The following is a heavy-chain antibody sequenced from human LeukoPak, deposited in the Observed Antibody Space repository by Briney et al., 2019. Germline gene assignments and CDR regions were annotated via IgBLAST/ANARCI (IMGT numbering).Heavy chain of an antibody. CDR2: ISSSSSYI. D-gene: IGHD3-10*01. CDR1: GFTFSSYS. CDR3: ARERQHISMVRGPVDY. V-gene: IGHV3-21*01. Sequence: GGSLRLSCAASGFTFSSYSMNWVRQAPGKGLEWVSSISSSSSYIYYADSVKGRFTISRDNAKNSLYLQMNGLRAEDTAVYYCARERQHISMVRGPVDYWGQGTLVTVSS. J-gene: IGHJ4*02.